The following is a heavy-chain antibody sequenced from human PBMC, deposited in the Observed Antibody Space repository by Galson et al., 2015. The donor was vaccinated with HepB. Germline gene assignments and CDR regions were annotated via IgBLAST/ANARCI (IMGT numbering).Heavy chain of an antibody. J-gene: IGHJ4*02. CDR2: INPNSGGT. D-gene: IGHD3-10*01. Sequence: SVKVSCKASGYTFTGYYMHWVRQAPGQGLEWMGWINPNSGGTNYAQKFQGWVTMTRDTSISTAYMELSRLRSDDTAVYYCARESVYYGSGSPDFDYWGQGTLVTVSS. V-gene: IGHV1-2*04. CDR1: GYTFTGYY. CDR3: ARESVYYGSGSPDFDY.